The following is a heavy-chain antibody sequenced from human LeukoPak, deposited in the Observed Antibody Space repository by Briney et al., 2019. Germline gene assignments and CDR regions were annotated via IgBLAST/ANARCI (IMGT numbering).Heavy chain of an antibody. Sequence: ASVKVSCKVSGYTLTELSMHWVRQAPGKGLEWMGGFDPEDGETIYAQKFQGRVTMTRDTSTSAVYMELSSLRSEDTAVYYCARDSGSYADYWGQGTLVTVSS. J-gene: IGHJ4*02. D-gene: IGHD1-26*01. V-gene: IGHV1-24*01. CDR2: FDPEDGET. CDR1: GYTLTELS. CDR3: ARDSGSYADY.